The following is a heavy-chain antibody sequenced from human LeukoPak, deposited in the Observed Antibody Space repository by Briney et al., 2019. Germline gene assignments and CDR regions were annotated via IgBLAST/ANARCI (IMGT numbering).Heavy chain of an antibody. D-gene: IGHD6-19*01. Sequence: GGSLRLSCAASRFTFSNYEMNWVRQAPGKGLEWVSYISSSGSAIYYADSVKGRFTISRDNAKNSLYLQMSSLRAEDTAVYYCAGGRGWDDYWGQGTLVTVSS. CDR2: ISSSGSAI. V-gene: IGHV3-48*03. J-gene: IGHJ4*02. CDR1: RFTFSNYE. CDR3: AGGRGWDDY.